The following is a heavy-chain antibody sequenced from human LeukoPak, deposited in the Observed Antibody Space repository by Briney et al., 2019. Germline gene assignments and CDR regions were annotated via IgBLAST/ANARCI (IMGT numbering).Heavy chain of an antibody. V-gene: IGHV3-21*01. CDR1: GFTFYNYS. D-gene: IGHD6-19*01. CDR3: ASVGVAGYFDS. CDR2: ISSGSSYI. Sequence: GGSLRLSCAASGFTFYNYSMNWGRQAPGKGLEWVSSISSGSSYIYYADSVKGRFTISRDNAKNSLYLQMNSLRAEDTAVYYCASVGVAGYFDSWGQGTLVTVSS. J-gene: IGHJ4*02.